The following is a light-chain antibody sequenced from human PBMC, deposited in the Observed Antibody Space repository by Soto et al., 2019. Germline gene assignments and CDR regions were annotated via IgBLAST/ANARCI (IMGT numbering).Light chain of an antibody. CDR3: QQYESYMT. J-gene: IGKJ1*01. Sequence: DIQMTQSPSTLSASVGDRVTITCRASQTISSWLAWYQQKPGKAPKLLIYDVSSLQSGVPSRFSGSGSGTEFTLTISSLQPDDSATYYCQQYESYMTFGQGTKVHI. CDR1: QTISSW. CDR2: DVS. V-gene: IGKV1-5*01.